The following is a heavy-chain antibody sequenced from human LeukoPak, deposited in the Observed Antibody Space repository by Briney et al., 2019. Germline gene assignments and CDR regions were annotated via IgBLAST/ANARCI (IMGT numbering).Heavy chain of an antibody. J-gene: IGHJ3*02. Sequence: SETLSLTCAVYGGSFSGYYWSWIRQPPGKGLEWIGEINHSGSTNYNPSLESRVTMSVDTSKNLFSLKLSSVTAADTAVYYCARYRDSGGRLAFDIWGQGTMVIVSS. CDR1: GGSFSGYY. D-gene: IGHD2-15*01. CDR2: INHSGST. CDR3: ARYRDSGGRLAFDI. V-gene: IGHV4-34*09.